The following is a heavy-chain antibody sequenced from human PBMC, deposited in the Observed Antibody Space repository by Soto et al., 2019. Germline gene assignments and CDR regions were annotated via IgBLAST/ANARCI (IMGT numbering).Heavy chain of an antibody. V-gene: IGHV3-30-3*01. CDR3: ARDPSPYTSGWYGIDF. CDR2: MSYDGTNT. Sequence: PWGSLRLSFTAPGLMFSAYAMLWVRQAPGKGLEWVAAMSYDGTNTYYADSLKGRFTISRDNSKNTLFLQMSSLTADDSAVYYCARDPSPYTSGWYGIDFWGLGTLVTVSS. J-gene: IGHJ4*01. D-gene: IGHD6-19*01. CDR1: GLMFSAYA.